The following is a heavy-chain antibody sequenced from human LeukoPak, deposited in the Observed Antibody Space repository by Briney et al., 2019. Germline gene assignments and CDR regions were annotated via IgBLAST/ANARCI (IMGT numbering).Heavy chain of an antibody. D-gene: IGHD2-2*01. Sequence: PGGSLRLSCAASGFTFSGYSMNWVRQAPGKGLGWVSFISSSSTYIYYADSVKGRFTISRDNAKNSLYLQMNSLRAEDTAVYYCARFGSYCSSTSCPYNWFDPWGQGTLVTVSS. CDR1: GFTFSGYS. CDR3: ARFGSYCSSTSCPYNWFDP. J-gene: IGHJ5*02. V-gene: IGHV3-21*01. CDR2: ISSSSTYI.